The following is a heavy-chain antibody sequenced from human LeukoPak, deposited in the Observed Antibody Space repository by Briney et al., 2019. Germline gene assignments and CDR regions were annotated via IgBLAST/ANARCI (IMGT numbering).Heavy chain of an antibody. D-gene: IGHD6-13*01. CDR1: GFTFSSYA. J-gene: IGHJ4*02. CDR2: ISGSGGST. V-gene: IGHV3-23*01. Sequence: GGSLRLSCAASGFTFSSYAMSWVRQAPGKGLEWVSAISGSGGSTYYTDSVKGRFTISRDNSKNTLYLQMNSLRAEDTAVYYCAKDSSSSEYYFDYWGQGTLVTVSS. CDR3: AKDSSSSEYYFDY.